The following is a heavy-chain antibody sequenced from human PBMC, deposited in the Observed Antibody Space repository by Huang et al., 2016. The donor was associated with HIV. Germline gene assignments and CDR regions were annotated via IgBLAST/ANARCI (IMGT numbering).Heavy chain of an antibody. V-gene: IGHV1-18*04. D-gene: IGHD3-3*01. CDR2: ISAYNGNT. J-gene: IGHJ4*02. Sequence: QVQLVQSGAEVKKPGASVKVSCKASGYTFTSYGISWGRQAPGQGLEWMGWISAYNGNTNYAKKFQGRVTMTTDTSTSTAYMELRSLRSGDTAVYYCARDSAPYDFWSGYRSFDYWGQGTVVTVSS. CDR1: GYTFTSYG. CDR3: ARDSAPYDFWSGYRSFDY.